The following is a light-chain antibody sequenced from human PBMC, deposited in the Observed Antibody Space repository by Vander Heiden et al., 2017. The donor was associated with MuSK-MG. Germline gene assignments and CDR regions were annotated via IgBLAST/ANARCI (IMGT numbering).Light chain of an antibody. V-gene: IGKV2-28*01. J-gene: IGKJ3*01. Sequence: ETVMTQSPLSLPVTPGEPASISCRSSQSLLHSNGYNYLDWYLQKPGQAPQLLIYLGSNRAAGGPDRFSGSGGGTDFTLKISRVEAEDVGVYYCMQALQTPGIFTFGHGTKVDIK. CDR3: MQALQTPGIFT. CDR1: QSLLHSNGYNY. CDR2: LGS.